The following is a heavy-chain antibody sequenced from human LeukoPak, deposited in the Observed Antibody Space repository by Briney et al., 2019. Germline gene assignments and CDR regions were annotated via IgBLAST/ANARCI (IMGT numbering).Heavy chain of an antibody. CDR1: GGSISSSNYY. V-gene: IGHV4-39*02. CDR3: ARARYCSSTSCSAGYYYYYMDV. CDR2: IYYSGST. J-gene: IGHJ6*03. D-gene: IGHD2-2*01. Sequence: PSETLSLTCTVSGGSISSSNYYWGWIRQPPGKGLEWIGSIYYSGSTYYNPSLKSRVTISVDTSKTHFSLKLSSVTASDTAVYYCARARYCSSTSCSAGYYYYYMDVWGKGTTVTVSS.